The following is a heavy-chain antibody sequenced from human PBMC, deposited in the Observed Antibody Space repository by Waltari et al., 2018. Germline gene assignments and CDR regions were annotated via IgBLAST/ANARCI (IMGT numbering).Heavy chain of an antibody. CDR1: GYSISSGYF. CDR3: ARSSGYYSLSY. D-gene: IGHD3-22*01. CDR2: IFHSGRT. J-gene: IGHJ4*02. Sequence: QVQMQESGPGLVKPSETLSLTCDVSGYSISSGYFWGWIRQPPGKGLEWIGSIFHSGRTYYNPSLKSRFTLSVDTSKNPISLKLSSVTAADTSVYYCARSSGYYSLSYWGQGTLVTVSS. V-gene: IGHV4-38-2*01.